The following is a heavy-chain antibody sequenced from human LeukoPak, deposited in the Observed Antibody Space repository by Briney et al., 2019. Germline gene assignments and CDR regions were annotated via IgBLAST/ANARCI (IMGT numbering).Heavy chain of an antibody. J-gene: IGHJ4*02. CDR1: GFTFSSYA. Sequence: GGPLRLSCAASGFTFSSYAMSWFRQAPGKGLEWVSAISGSGGSTYYADSVKGRFTISRDNSKNTLYLQMNSLRAEDTAVYYCAKDYHYYGSGSYLTDYWGQGTLVTVSS. D-gene: IGHD3-10*01. CDR2: ISGSGGST. CDR3: AKDYHYYGSGSYLTDY. V-gene: IGHV3-23*01.